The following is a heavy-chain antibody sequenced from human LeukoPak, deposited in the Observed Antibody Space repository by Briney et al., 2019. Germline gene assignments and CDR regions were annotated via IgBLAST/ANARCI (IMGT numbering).Heavy chain of an antibody. Sequence: ASVKVSCKVSGYTLTELSMHWVRQAPGKGLEWMGGFDPEDGETIYAQKFQGRVTITTDESTSTAYMELSSLRSEDTAAYYCATAMVRGVITEFDYWGQGTLVTVSS. CDR1: GYTLTELS. V-gene: IGHV1-24*01. CDR3: ATAMVRGVITEFDY. CDR2: FDPEDGET. D-gene: IGHD3-10*01. J-gene: IGHJ4*02.